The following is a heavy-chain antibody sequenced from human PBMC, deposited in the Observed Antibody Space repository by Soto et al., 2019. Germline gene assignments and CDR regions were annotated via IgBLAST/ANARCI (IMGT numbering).Heavy chain of an antibody. CDR3: ARDGGRHSGGIDY. D-gene: IGHD1-26*01. Sequence: QVQLVQSGAEVKKPGSSVKVSCKASGGTFSSCSINWVRQAPGQGLEWMGGIIPNFGTANYAQKFQGRVTITADESTSTAYMELSSLRSEDTAVYYCARDGGRHSGGIDYWGQGTLVTVSS. J-gene: IGHJ4*02. CDR2: IIPNFGTA. CDR1: GGTFSSCS. V-gene: IGHV1-69*01.